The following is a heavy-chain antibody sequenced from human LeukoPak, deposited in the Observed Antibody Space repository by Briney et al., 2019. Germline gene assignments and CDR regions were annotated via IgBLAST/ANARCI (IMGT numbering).Heavy chain of an antibody. D-gene: IGHD3-3*01. J-gene: IGHJ4*02. V-gene: IGHV3-21*01. CDR2: ISSSSSYI. CDR3: ARDLSYDFWCGYFGNDY. Sequence: GGSLRLSCAASGFTFSSYSMKWVRQAPGKGLEWVSSISSSSSYIYYADSVKGRFTISRDNAKNSLYLQMNSLRAEDTAVYYCARDLSYDFWCGYFGNDYWGQGTLVTVSS. CDR1: GFTFSSYS.